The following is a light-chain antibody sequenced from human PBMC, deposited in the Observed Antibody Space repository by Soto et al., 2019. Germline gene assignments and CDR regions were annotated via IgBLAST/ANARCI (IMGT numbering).Light chain of an antibody. CDR1: STDFVSYNR. CDR2: EVS. J-gene: IGLJ1*01. Sequence: QSALTQPASVSGSPGQAITISCTGTSTDFVSYNRVSWYQQPPGTAPKLMIYEVSKRPSGVPDRFSGSKSGNTASLTISGLQAADEADYYCTLYTSENAYVFGTGTQLTVL. CDR3: TLYTSENAYV. V-gene: IGLV2-18*01.